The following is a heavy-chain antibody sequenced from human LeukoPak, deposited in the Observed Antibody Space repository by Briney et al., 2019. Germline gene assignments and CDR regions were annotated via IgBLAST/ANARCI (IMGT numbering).Heavy chain of an antibody. Sequence: GGSLRLSCAASGFTFSSYEMNWVRQAPGKGLEWVSYISSSGSTIYYADSVKGRFTISRDNAKNSLYLQMNSLRAEDTAVYYCARGQRAHVDCSYFMDVWGKGTTVTVSS. CDR1: GFTFSSYE. CDR3: ARGQRAHVDCSYFMDV. D-gene: IGHD2-21*01. CDR2: ISSSGSTI. J-gene: IGHJ6*03. V-gene: IGHV3-48*03.